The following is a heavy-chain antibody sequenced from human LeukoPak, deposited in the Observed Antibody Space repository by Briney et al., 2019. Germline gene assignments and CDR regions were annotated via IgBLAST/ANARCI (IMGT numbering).Heavy chain of an antibody. CDR3: ARTVAGWLVRTDYGFDY. J-gene: IGHJ4*02. D-gene: IGHD6-19*01. V-gene: IGHV6-1*01. Sequence: SQTLSLTCAISGDSVSSNSAAWNWIRQSPSSGLEWLGRTYYRSKWYNDYAVSVKSRITINPDTSKNQFSLQLTSVTPEDTAVYYCARTVAGWLVRTDYGFDYWGQGTLVTVSS. CDR1: GDSVSSNSAA. CDR2: TYYRSKWYN.